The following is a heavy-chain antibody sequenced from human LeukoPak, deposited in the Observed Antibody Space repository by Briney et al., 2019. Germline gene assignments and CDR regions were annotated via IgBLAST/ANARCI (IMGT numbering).Heavy chain of an antibody. CDR3: ARDDSWGVVSRNY. CDR1: GGTFSSYA. CDR2: IIPILGIA. V-gene: IGHV1-69*04. J-gene: IGHJ4*02. D-gene: IGHD2-15*01. Sequence: SVKVSCKASGGTFSSYAISWVRQAPGQGLEWMGRIIPILGIANYAQKLQGRVTMTTDTSTSTAYMELRSLRSDDTAVYYCARDDSWGVVSRNYWGQGTLVTVSS.